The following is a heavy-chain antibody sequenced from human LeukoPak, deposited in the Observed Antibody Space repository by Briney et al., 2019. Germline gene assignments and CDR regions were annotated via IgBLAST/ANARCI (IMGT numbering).Heavy chain of an antibody. CDR2: FDPEDGET. CDR1: GYTLTELS. D-gene: IGHD6-13*01. J-gene: IGHJ1*01. V-gene: IGHV1-24*01. CDR3: ATQQLVRFVPRFQR. Sequence: ASVKVSCKVSGYTLTELSMHWVRQAPGKGLEWMGRFDPEDGETIYAQKFQGRVTMTEDTSTNTAYMELSSLRSEDTAVYYCATQQLVRFVPRFQRWGQGTLVTVSS.